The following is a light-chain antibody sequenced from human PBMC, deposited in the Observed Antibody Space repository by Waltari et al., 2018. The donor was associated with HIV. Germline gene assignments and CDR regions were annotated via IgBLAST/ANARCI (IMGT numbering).Light chain of an antibody. Sequence: DIQMIQTPSSLSASVGDKVNITCRATQGISNFLAWFQQKPGEAPKSLIFAASTLQGGVPSRFSASGSGTEFSLTISSLQSEDFATYYCQQYHSYPHTFGQGTRLEIK. CDR2: AAS. CDR1: QGISNF. CDR3: QQYHSYPHT. J-gene: IGKJ2*01. V-gene: IGKV1-16*01.